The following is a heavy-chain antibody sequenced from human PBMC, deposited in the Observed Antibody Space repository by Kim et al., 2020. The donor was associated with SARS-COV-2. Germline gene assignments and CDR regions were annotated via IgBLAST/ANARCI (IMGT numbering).Heavy chain of an antibody. Sequence: DSVKGRLTISRDNSKNTLYLQMNSLRAEDTAIYYYAKDSGNDYGDQLDSWGQGTLVTVSS. D-gene: IGHD4-17*01. CDR3: AKDSGNDYGDQLDS. J-gene: IGHJ5*01. V-gene: IGHV3-23*01.